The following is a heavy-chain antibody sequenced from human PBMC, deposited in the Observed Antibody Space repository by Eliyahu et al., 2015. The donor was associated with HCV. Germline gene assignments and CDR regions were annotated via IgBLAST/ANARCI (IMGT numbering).Heavy chain of an antibody. CDR2: VSPNSGGT. V-gene: IGHV1-2*02. CDR3: ARQAGGGRPDFDY. CDR1: GXAFTDYF. D-gene: IGHD2-15*01. Sequence: QVQLVQSGAEVKKPGASVKVSCKPSGXAFTDYFXHWVRQAPGQGLEWMGWVSPNSGGTDXAQKXQGRVTMTRDTSISTAYMELTRLRSDDTAVYYCARQAGGGRPDFDYWGQGTLVSVSS. J-gene: IGHJ4*02.